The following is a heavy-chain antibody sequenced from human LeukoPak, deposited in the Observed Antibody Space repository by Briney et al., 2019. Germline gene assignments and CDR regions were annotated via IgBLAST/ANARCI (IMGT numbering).Heavy chain of an antibody. CDR2: ISAYNGNT. D-gene: IGHD2-2*01. CDR3: ARDGPEFYYIVVVPAAPTGWFDP. CDR1: GYTFTSYG. J-gene: IGHJ5*02. V-gene: IGHV1-18*01. Sequence: ASVKVSCKXSGYTFTSYGISWVRQAPGQGLEWMGWISAYNGNTNYAQKLQGRVTMTTDTSTSTAYMELRSLRSDDTAVYYCARDGPEFYYIVVVPAAPTGWFDPWGPGTLVTVSS.